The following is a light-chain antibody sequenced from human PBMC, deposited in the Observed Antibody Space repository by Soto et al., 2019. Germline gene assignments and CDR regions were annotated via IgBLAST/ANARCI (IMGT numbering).Light chain of an antibody. CDR1: SSDVGTYKY. V-gene: IGLV2-14*01. CDR3: SSYTTTNSLV. J-gene: IGLJ6*01. CDR2: EVS. Sequence: QSVLTQPASVSGSPGQSVTISCSGTSSDVGTYKYVSWYQQHPGKAPKLMIYEVSYRPSGVSNRFSGSKSGNTASLTISGLQAEDEADYYCSSYTTTNSLVFGIGT.